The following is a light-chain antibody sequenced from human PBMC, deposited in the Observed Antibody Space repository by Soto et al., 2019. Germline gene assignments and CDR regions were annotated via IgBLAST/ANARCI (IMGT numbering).Light chain of an antibody. CDR2: EVS. J-gene: IGLJ1*01. CDR3: SSYAVTSFV. V-gene: IGLV2-8*01. CDR1: SSDVGGYNF. Sequence: QSALTQPPSASGSPGQSVTISCTGTSSDVGGYNFVSWYQQHPGKAPKLMIYEVSKRPSGVPDRFSCSKSGNTASLTVSGLQAEDESEYYCSSYAVTSFVFVTGTKLTVL.